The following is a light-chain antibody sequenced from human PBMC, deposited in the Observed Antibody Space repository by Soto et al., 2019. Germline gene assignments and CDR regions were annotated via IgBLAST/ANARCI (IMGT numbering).Light chain of an antibody. Sequence: IVLTQSPYTLSLSPGERATLSCRASQSVSSNYLAWHQQKLGQAPRLLIYDASRRATGIPDRLSGSGSGTDFTLTISRLEPEDFVVYYCQQYGRSPTFGQGTKVDIK. CDR2: DAS. V-gene: IGKV3-20*01. CDR3: QQYGRSPT. J-gene: IGKJ1*01. CDR1: QSVSSNY.